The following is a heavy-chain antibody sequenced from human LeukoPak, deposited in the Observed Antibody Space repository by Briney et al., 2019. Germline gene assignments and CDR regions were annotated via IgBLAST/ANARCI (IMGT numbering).Heavy chain of an antibody. J-gene: IGHJ2*01. V-gene: IGHV3-23*01. CDR1: GFTFTTYA. CDR3: ARELISTTWRGNRSYFDL. Sequence: GGSLRLSCAASGFTFTTYAMSWVRQAPGKGLEWVSTISGSGGSTFYADSVKGRFTISRDNSKNTLYLQMNSLRVEDTAVYYCARELISTTWRGNRSYFDLWGRGTLVTVSS. CDR2: ISGSGGST. D-gene: IGHD1-1*01.